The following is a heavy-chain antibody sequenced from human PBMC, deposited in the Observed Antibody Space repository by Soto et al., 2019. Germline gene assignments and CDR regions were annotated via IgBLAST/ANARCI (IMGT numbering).Heavy chain of an antibody. Sequence: SETLSLTCTVSGGSISSGGYYWSWIRQHPGKGLEWIGYIYYSGSTYYNPSLKSRVTISVDTSKNQFSLKLSSVTAADTAVYYCARARLIYDILTGPYYYYMDVWDKGTTVTVSS. CDR1: GGSISSGGYY. V-gene: IGHV4-31*03. CDR2: IYYSGST. CDR3: ARARLIYDILTGPYYYYMDV. J-gene: IGHJ6*03. D-gene: IGHD3-9*01.